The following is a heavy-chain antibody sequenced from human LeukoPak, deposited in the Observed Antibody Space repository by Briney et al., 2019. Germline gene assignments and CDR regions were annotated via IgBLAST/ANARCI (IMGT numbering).Heavy chain of an antibody. CDR2: FDPEDGET. CDR3: ATDRDGSGIL. D-gene: IGHD3-10*01. CDR1: GYTFTGYY. Sequence: GASVKVSCKASGYTFTGYYMHWVRQAPGQGLEWMGGFDPEDGETIYAQKFQGRVTMTEDTSTDTAYMELSSLRSEDTAVYYCATDRDGSGILWGQGTLVTVSS. J-gene: IGHJ4*02. V-gene: IGHV1-24*01.